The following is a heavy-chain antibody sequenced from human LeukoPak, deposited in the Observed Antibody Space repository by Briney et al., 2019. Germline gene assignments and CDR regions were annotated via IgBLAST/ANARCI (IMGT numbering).Heavy chain of an antibody. D-gene: IGHD6-19*01. Sequence: PSETLSLTCAVYGGSFSGYYWSWIRQPPGKGLEWIEEINHSGSTNYNPSLKSRVTISVDTSKNQFSLKLSSVTAADTAVYYCARDVGAVAGYNFDYWGQGTLVAVSS. CDR2: INHSGST. V-gene: IGHV4-34*01. J-gene: IGHJ4*02. CDR3: ARDVGAVAGYNFDY. CDR1: GGSFSGYY.